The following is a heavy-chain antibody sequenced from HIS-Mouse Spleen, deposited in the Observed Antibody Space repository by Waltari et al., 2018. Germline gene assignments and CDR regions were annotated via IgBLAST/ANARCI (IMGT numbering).Heavy chain of an antibody. D-gene: IGHD7-27*01. CDR3: ARDRLGRGPGYYYYGMDV. V-gene: IGHV1-2*02. Sequence: QVQLVQSGAEVKKPGASVQVSCKASGYTFTGYYMHWVRQAPGQGLEWMGWINPNSGGTNYAQKFQGRVTMTRDTSISTAYMELSRLRSDDTAVYYCARDRLGRGPGYYYYGMDVWGQGTTVTVSS. J-gene: IGHJ6*02. CDR2: INPNSGGT. CDR1: GYTFTGYY.